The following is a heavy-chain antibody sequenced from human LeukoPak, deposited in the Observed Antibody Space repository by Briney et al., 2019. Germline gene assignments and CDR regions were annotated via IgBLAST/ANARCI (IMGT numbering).Heavy chain of an antibody. CDR3: VKDRWVDH. CDR2: TSSDLNVK. Sequence: GGSLRLSCAASGFTFRNYVIHWVRQAPGKGLEWVAVTSSDLNVKLYADSVKGRFTISRDNSKNTLYLQMSSLRPEDTAVYYCVKDRWVDHWGQGTLVTVSS. CDR1: GFTFRNYV. V-gene: IGHV3-30*18. J-gene: IGHJ4*02. D-gene: IGHD6-13*01.